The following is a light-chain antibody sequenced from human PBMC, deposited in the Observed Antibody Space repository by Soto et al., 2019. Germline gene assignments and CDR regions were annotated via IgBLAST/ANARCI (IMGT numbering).Light chain of an antibody. V-gene: IGKV2-28*01. CDR3: MQALQTPPT. J-gene: IGKJ1*01. CDR2: LGS. CDR1: QSLLHSNGYNY. Sequence: DIVMTQSPLSLPVTPGEPASISCRSSQSLLHSNGYNYLDWYLQKPGQSPQLLIYLGSNRASGVPDMFSGSGSGTDFTLKISRVEAEDVGVYYCMQALQTPPTFGQGTKVDIK.